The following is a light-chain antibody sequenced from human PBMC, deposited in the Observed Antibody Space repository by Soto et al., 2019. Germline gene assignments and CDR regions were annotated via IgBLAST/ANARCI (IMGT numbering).Light chain of an antibody. CDR2: GVK. CDR1: GRDIGAYDY. J-gene: IGLJ1*01. Sequence: QSALTRPASVSGSPGQSITISCTGSGRDIGAYDYVSWYQQHPGKAPKLLIYGVKNRPSGVSYRFSASKSAFTASLTISGLQAEDEAHYYCSSYTTSYFDVFGPGTNLTVL. V-gene: IGLV2-14*01. CDR3: SSYTTSYFDV.